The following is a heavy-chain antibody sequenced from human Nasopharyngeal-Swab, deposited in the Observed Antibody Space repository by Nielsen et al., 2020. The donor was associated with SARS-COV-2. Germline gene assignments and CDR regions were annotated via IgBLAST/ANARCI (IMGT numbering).Heavy chain of an antibody. D-gene: IGHD3-10*02. CDR2: FDPEDGET. Sequence: ASVKVSCKVSGYTLTELSMHWVRQAPGKGLEWMGGFDPEDGETIYAQKFQGRVTMTEDTSTDTAYMELSSLRSADTAVYYCATSSVFGELLGYYYGMDVWGQGTTVTVSS. V-gene: IGHV1-24*01. J-gene: IGHJ6*02. CDR3: ATSSVFGELLGYYYGMDV. CDR1: GYTLTELS.